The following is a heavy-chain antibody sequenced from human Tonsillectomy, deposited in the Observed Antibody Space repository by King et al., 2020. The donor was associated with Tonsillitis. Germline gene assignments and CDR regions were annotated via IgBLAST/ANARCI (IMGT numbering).Heavy chain of an antibody. J-gene: IGHJ4*02. Sequence: VQLVESGGGVVQPGRSLRLSCAASGFTFSSYGMHWVRQAPGKGLEWVAVISYDGSNKYYADCVKGRFTSSRDNSKNTLYLQMNSLRAEDTAVYYCAKVPLPYSSNCYGLSYWGQGTLVTVSS. CDR1: GFTFSSYG. CDR2: ISYDGSNK. D-gene: IGHD6-13*01. V-gene: IGHV3-30*18. CDR3: AKVPLPYSSNCYGLSY.